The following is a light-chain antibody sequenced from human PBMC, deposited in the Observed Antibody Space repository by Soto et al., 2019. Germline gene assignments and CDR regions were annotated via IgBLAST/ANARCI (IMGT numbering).Light chain of an antibody. CDR1: SSNIGAHYD. J-gene: IGLJ1*01. Sequence: QSVLTQPPSVSGAPGQRVTISCTGSSSNIGAHYDVHWYQQLPGTAPKLLIYGNSNRPSGVPDRFSGSKSGTSASLAITGLQAEDEADYYCQSYDNSLSVYVFRTGTQVTVL. CDR2: GNS. V-gene: IGLV1-40*01. CDR3: QSYDNSLSVYV.